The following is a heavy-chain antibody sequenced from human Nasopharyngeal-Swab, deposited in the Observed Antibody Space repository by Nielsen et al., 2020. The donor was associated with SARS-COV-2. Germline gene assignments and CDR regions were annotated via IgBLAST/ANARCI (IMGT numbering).Heavy chain of an antibody. J-gene: IGHJ3*02. D-gene: IGHD3-3*01. CDR3: ARDYDFWSGYYTGGAFDI. V-gene: IGHV1-46*01. Sequence: VRQMPGKGLEWMGIINPSGGSTSYAQKFQGRVTMTRDTSTSTVYMELSSLRSEDTAVYYCARDYDFWSGYYTGGAFDIWGQGTMVTVSS. CDR2: INPSGGST.